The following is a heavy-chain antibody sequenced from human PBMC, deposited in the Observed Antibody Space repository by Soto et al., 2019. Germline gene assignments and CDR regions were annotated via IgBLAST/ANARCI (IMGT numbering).Heavy chain of an antibody. Sequence: GGSLRLSCAASRFTFRTYAMSWVRQAPGKGLEWVSAISGSGDTTYYADSVKGRFTISRDNSKNTLYLQMNSLRAEDTAVYYCAKGPRIAALYYFDYWGQGTLVTVSS. D-gene: IGHD6-13*01. CDR3: AKGPRIAALYYFDY. CDR1: RFTFRTYA. V-gene: IGHV3-23*01. CDR2: ISGSGDTT. J-gene: IGHJ4*02.